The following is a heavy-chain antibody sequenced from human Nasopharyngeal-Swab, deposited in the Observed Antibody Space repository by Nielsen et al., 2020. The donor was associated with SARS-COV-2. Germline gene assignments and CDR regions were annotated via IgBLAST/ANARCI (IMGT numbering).Heavy chain of an antibody. CDR1: GGSISSSSYY. V-gene: IGHV4-39*01. D-gene: IGHD3-10*02. CDR2: IYYSGST. Sequence: SETLSLTCTVSGGSISSSSYYWGWIRQPPGKGLEWIGSIYYSGSTYYNPSLKSRVTISVDTSKNQFSLKLSSVTAADTAVYYCARRLFIDYWGQGTLVTVSS. CDR3: ARRLFIDY. J-gene: IGHJ4*02.